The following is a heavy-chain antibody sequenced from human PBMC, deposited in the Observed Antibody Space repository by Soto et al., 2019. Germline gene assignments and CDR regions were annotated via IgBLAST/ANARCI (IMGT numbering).Heavy chain of an antibody. CDR3: ARDDKRGYDFGY. D-gene: IGHD5-12*01. CDR1: EFTFSTYS. Sequence: EVQLVESGGGLVKPGGSLRLSCAASEFTFSTYSLNGARQAPGKGLEWVSSISGSSTYIFYADSVKGRFTISRDNAKNSLYLQMNSLRAEDTAVYYCARDDKRGYDFGYWGQGTLVTVSS. V-gene: IGHV3-21*01. CDR2: ISGSSTYI. J-gene: IGHJ4*02.